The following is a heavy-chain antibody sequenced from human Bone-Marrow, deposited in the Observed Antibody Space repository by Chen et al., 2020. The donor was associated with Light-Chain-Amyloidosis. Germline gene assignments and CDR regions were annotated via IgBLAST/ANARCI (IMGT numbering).Heavy chain of an antibody. CDR1: GFTLNTYW. V-gene: IGHV3-74*01. D-gene: IGHD3-10*01. CDR3: ARDRGRFSYNRGGLDS. J-gene: IGHJ4*02. Sequence: EVQLVESGGALVQPGGSLRLSCAASGFTLNTYWMHWVRQPPGGGLVWVARMPTDVTKTVYADAVKGRFTVSRDDAKNTLYLEMNSLRVEDTGRYFCARDRGRFSYNRGGLDSWGQGTLVTVSS. CDR2: MPTDVTKT.